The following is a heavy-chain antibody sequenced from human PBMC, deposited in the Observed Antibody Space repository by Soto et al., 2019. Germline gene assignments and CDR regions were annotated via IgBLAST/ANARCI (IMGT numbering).Heavy chain of an antibody. CDR3: AVLSIAAVVDF. V-gene: IGHV3-7*01. Sequence: EEQLVESGGGLVQPGGSLRLSCAASVFIFSNFWINWVRQAPGKGLEWVASINQDGSEKYYVDSVKGRFTISRDNAKNSLYLHMNSLSAEDTAVYYCAVLSIAAVVDFWGQGTLVTVSS. CDR1: VFIFSNFW. D-gene: IGHD6-25*01. CDR2: INQDGSEK. J-gene: IGHJ4*02.